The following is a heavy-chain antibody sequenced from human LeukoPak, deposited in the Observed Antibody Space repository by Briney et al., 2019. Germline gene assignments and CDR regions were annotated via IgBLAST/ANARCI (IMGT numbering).Heavy chain of an antibody. V-gene: IGHV4-39*07. D-gene: IGHD5-24*01. J-gene: IGHJ4*02. CDR3: ARERRDGYNSYY. CDR2: IYQTGNA. CDR1: GGSITGISYY. Sequence: PSETLSLTCTVSGGSITGISYYWNWLRQPPGKELEWIGRIYQTGNADYKPSLKSRVTISVDTSKNQFSLKLSSVTAADTAVYYCARERRDGYNSYYWGQGTLVTVSS.